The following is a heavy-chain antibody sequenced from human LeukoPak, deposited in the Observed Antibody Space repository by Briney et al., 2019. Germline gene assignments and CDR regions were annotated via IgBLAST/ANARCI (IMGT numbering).Heavy chain of an antibody. J-gene: IGHJ4*02. CDR1: GGSISSSSYY. CDR3: AGHVSLANWGSSGLVIDY. Sequence: SETLSLTCTVSGGSISSSSYYWGWIRQPPGKGLEWIGSIYYSGSTYYNPSLKSRVTISVDTSKNQFSLKLSSVTAADTAVYYCAGHVSLANWGSSGLVIDYWGQGTLVTVSS. CDR2: IYYSGST. D-gene: IGHD7-27*01. V-gene: IGHV4-39*01.